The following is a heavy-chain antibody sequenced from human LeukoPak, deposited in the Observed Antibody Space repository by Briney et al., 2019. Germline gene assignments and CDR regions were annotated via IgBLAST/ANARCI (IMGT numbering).Heavy chain of an antibody. Sequence: SETLSLTCAVSGGSISSSNWWSWVRQPPGKGLEWIGEFYHSGSTNYDPSLKSRVTISVDKSKNQFSLKLSSVTAADTAVYYCARGYYDIVTGYYYFDYWGQGTLVTVSS. D-gene: IGHD3-9*01. CDR1: GGSISSSNW. CDR2: FYHSGST. CDR3: ARGYYDIVTGYYYFDY. V-gene: IGHV4-4*02. J-gene: IGHJ4*02.